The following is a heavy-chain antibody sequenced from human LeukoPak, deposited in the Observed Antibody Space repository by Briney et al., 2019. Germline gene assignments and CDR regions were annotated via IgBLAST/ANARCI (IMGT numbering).Heavy chain of an antibody. J-gene: IGHJ6*03. CDR2: ISSSSSYI. Sequence: PGGSLRLSCAASGFTFSSCSMNWVRQAPGKGLEWVSSISSSSSYIYYADSVKGRFTISRDNAKNSLYLQMNSLRAEDTAVYYCARDSLHYYSYYMDVWGKGTTVTVSS. CDR1: GFTFSSCS. V-gene: IGHV3-21*01. CDR3: ARDSLHYYSYYMDV.